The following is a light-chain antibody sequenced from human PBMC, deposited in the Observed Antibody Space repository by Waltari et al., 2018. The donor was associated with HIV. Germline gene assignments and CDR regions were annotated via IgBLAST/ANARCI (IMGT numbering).Light chain of an antibody. V-gene: IGLV2-14*01. CDR3: CSYTNSDSYV. J-gene: IGLJ1*01. CDR1: SSDVGAYDH. Sequence: SALTQPASVSGSPGQSITISCPGTSSDVGAYDHVSWYQQYPGKAPKLLIYEVTNRPSGVSDRFSASKFGNTASLTISGLQAEDEADYHCCSYTNSDSYVFGTGTRITVL. CDR2: EVT.